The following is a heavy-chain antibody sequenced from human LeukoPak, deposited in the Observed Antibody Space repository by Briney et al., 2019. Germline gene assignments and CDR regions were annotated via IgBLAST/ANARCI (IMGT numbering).Heavy chain of an antibody. CDR3: ARGEPNYYDSSGSPLWFDL. V-gene: IGHV3-66*01. D-gene: IGHD3-22*01. CDR2: IYSGGST. Sequence: GGSLRLSCAASGFTVSSNYMRWVRQAPGKGGEGVSVIYSGGSTYYADSVKGRFTISRDNSKNTLYLQMNSLRAEDTAVYYCARGEPNYYDSSGSPLWFDLWGQGTLVTVSS. CDR1: GFTVSSNY. J-gene: IGHJ5*02.